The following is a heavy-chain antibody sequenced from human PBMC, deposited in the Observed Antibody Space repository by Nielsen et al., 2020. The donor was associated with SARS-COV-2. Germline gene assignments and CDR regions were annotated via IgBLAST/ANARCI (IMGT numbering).Heavy chain of an antibody. CDR3: ARDRDFWSGYSNWFDP. Sequence: ASVKVSCKASGYTFTSYAMHWVRQAPGQRLEWMGWINAGNGNTKYSQKFQGRVTITRDTSASTAYMELSSLRSEDTAVYYCARDRDFWSGYSNWFDPWGQGTLVTVSS. D-gene: IGHD3-3*01. CDR2: INAGNGNT. V-gene: IGHV1-3*01. CDR1: GYTFTSYA. J-gene: IGHJ5*02.